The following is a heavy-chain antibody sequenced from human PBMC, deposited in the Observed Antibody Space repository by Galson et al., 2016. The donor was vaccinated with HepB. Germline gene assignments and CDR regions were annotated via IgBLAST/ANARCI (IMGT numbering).Heavy chain of an antibody. CDR3: TKGLPYGTTWVGAFDY. D-gene: IGHD3-10*01. Sequence: SLRLSCAASGFNFDDSAMYWVRQVSGKGLEWVSGITWNSNNIQYADSVKGRFTISRDNAKNSLYPQMNSLRPDDTAFYYCTKGLPYGTTWVGAFDYWGQGALVTVSS. J-gene: IGHJ4*02. CDR2: ITWNSNNI. V-gene: IGHV3-9*01. CDR1: GFNFDDSA.